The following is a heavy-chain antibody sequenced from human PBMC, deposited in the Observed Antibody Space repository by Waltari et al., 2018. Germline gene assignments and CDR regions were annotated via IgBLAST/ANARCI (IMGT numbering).Heavy chain of an antibody. CDR1: GDSMSTSDY. CDR3: ARDRGRGLYLDT. Sequence: QLQLQESGQGLVKPSGILFLLCAVSGDSMSTSDYWSWVRQPPGKGLEWIGQVRGDGKTNYNPSFASRVTMSLDTSTYHFALKLTSATAADTALYYCARDRGRGLYLDTWGQVTLVTVSP. CDR2: VRGDGKT. J-gene: IGHJ4*02. V-gene: IGHV4-4*02. D-gene: IGHD1-1*01.